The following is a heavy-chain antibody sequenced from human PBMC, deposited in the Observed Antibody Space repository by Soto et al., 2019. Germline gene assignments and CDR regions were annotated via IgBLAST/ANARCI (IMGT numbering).Heavy chain of an antibody. CDR2: IYYRGNT. J-gene: IGHJ4*02. V-gene: IGHV4-39*01. D-gene: IGHD2-2*01. Sequence: PSETLSLTCTVSGGSISSGCHYWGWIRQPPVKGLEWSGNIYYRGNTYYNPSLRSRVTISLYTSKNQFSLKVTSLTAADTAVSYCASYRDTSRRSLLPDYWGQGIFVTV. CDR1: GGSISSGCHY. CDR3: ASYRDTSRRSLLPDY.